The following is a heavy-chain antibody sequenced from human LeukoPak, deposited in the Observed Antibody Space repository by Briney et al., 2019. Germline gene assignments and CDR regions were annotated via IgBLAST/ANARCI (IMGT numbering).Heavy chain of an antibody. CDR3: ARKVGNYYDSSGYFDY. J-gene: IGHJ4*02. CDR1: GGPISRGDNS. V-gene: IGHV4-30-2*01. D-gene: IGHD3-22*01. Sequence: SQTLSLTCAVSGGPISRGDNSWSWLRQPPGKGLEWIGYIYHSGTTYYNPSLKSRDTISLDRSKNQFSLKLTSVTAADTAVYYCARKVGNYYDSSGYFDYWGQGTLVTVSS. CDR2: IYHSGTT.